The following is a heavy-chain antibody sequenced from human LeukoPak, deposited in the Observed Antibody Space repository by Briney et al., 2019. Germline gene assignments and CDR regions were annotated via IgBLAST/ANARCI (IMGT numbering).Heavy chain of an antibody. Sequence: GGSLRLSCAVSGFTFSSYWMHWVRQAPGKGLVWVSRINSDGSSINYADSVKGRFTISRDNSKNTLYLQMNTLRAEDTAIYYCASSYGSSAYYPFDYWGQGTLVTVFS. CDR1: GFTFSSYW. D-gene: IGHD3-22*01. CDR2: INSDGSSI. J-gene: IGHJ4*02. V-gene: IGHV3-74*01. CDR3: ASSYGSSAYYPFDY.